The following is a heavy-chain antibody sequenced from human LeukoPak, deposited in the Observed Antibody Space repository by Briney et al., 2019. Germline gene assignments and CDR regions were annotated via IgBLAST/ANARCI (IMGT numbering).Heavy chain of an antibody. Sequence: PSETLSLTCTVSGGSISSYYWSWIRQPPGKGLEWIGYIYYSGSTNYNPSLKSRVTISVDTSKNQFSLKLSSVTAADTAVYYCARARPNYYDSSGPLDYWGQGTLVTVSS. CDR1: GGSISSYY. J-gene: IGHJ4*02. D-gene: IGHD3-22*01. V-gene: IGHV4-59*01. CDR2: IYYSGST. CDR3: ARARPNYYDSSGPLDY.